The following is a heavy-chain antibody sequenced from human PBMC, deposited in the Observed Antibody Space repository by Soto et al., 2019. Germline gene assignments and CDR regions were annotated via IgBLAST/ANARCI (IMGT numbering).Heavy chain of an antibody. J-gene: IGHJ5*02. V-gene: IGHV4-39*01. CDR1: GGSISSSSYY. CDR2: IYYSGST. D-gene: IGHD2-2*01. Sequence: QLQLQESGPGLVKPSETLSLTCTVSGGSISSSSYYWGWIRQPPGKGLEWIGSIYYSGSTYYNPPITRRATIPVATSTNQVPLTLSSVTAADTAVYYCARLPAAGKDRFDLWGPGTLGTVSS. CDR3: ARLPAAGKDRFDL.